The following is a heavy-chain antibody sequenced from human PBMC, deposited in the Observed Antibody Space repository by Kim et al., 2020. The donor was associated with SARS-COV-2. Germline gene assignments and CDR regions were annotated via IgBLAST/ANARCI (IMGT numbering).Heavy chain of an antibody. Sequence: SETLSLTCTVSGGSISSSSYYWGWIRQPPGKGLEWIGSIYYSGSTYYNPSLKSRVTISVDTSKNQFSLKLSSVTAADTAVYYCARVWSGYYRYYYGMDVWGQGTTVTVSS. CDR2: IYYSGST. D-gene: IGHD3-3*01. CDR3: ARVWSGYYRYYYGMDV. J-gene: IGHJ6*02. V-gene: IGHV4-39*01. CDR1: GGSISSSSYY.